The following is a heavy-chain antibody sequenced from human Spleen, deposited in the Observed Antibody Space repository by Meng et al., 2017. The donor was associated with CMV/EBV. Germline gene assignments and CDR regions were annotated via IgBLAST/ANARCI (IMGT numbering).Heavy chain of an antibody. D-gene: IGHD4/OR15-4a*01. J-gene: IGHJ5*02. CDR2: SYHNGIT. Sequence: GSLRLSCTVSGYSTSSGYFWGWIRQPPEKGLEWIGTSYHNGITSYHPSLKSRVTISVDTSKNQFSLKLSSVTAADTAVYYCAREDYFRNWFDPWGQGTLVTVSS. CDR1: GYSTSSGYF. CDR3: AREDYFRNWFDP. V-gene: IGHV4-38-2*02.